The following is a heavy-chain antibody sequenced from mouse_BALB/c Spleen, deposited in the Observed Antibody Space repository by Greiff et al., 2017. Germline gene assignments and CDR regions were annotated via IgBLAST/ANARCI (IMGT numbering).Heavy chain of an antibody. D-gene: IGHD2-3*01. Sequence: EVKLMESGGGLVQPGGSMKLSCVASGFTFSNYWMNWVRQSPEKGLEWVAEIRLKSNNYATHYAESVKGRFTISRDDSKSSVYLQMNNLRAEDTGIYYCTYYDGYYWGQGTTLTVSS. CDR2: IRLKSNNYAT. CDR1: GFTFSNYW. CDR3: TYYDGYY. V-gene: IGHV6-6*02. J-gene: IGHJ2*01.